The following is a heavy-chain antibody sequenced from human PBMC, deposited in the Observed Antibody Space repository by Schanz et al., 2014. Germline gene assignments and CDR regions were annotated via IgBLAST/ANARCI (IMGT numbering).Heavy chain of an antibody. D-gene: IGHD3-10*01. Sequence: VQLVDSGGGLVKPGGSLRLSCTASGFPFSDYFMAWIRQPPGRGLEWVSYISGSSRTIYYADSMKGRFTISRDNSKNSLYLQMNSLRAEDTAVYYCARIGGSVFDYWAQGTLVTVSS. CDR2: ISGSSRTI. J-gene: IGHJ4*02. CDR1: GFPFSDYF. V-gene: IGHV3-11*01. CDR3: ARIGGSVFDY.